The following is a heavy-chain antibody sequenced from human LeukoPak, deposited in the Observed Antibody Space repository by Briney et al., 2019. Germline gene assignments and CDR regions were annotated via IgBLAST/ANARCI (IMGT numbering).Heavy chain of an antibody. CDR2: INPNSGGT. CDR1: GYTFTGYY. Sequence: ASVKVSCKASGYTFTGYYMHWVRQAPGQGLEWMGWINPNSGGTNYAQKFQGRVTITRDTSISTAYMELSRLRSDDTAVYYCASAVRLYYDFWSGYSTLDYWGQGTLVTVSS. V-gene: IGHV1-2*02. J-gene: IGHJ4*02. D-gene: IGHD3-3*01. CDR3: ASAVRLYYDFWSGYSTLDY.